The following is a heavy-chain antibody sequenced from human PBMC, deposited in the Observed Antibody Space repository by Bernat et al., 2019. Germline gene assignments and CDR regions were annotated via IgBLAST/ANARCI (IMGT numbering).Heavy chain of an antibody. CDR2: ISAYNGNT. D-gene: IGHD2-2*01. J-gene: IGHJ6*03. V-gene: IGHV1-18*01. CDR1: GYTFTSYG. CDR3: ARDRYNIVLVPDALGTYYYYYYMDV. Sequence: QVQLVQSGAEVKKPGASVKVSCKASGYTFTSYGISWVRQAPGQGLEWMGWISAYNGNTNYAQKLQGRVTMTTDTSTSTAYMELRSLRSDDTAVYYCARDRYNIVLVPDALGTYYYYYYMDVWGKGTTVTVSS.